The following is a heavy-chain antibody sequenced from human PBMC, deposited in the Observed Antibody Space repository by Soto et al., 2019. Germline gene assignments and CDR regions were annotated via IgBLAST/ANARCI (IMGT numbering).Heavy chain of an antibody. J-gene: IGHJ6*02. CDR2: MLYSGLS. CDR1: GYSVSSSDYY. D-gene: IGHD2-15*01. Sequence: SETLSLTCSVSGYSVSSSDYYWAWIRQPPGKGLEWIGSMLYSGLSYYNPSLKSRVTLSVDTSKNQFSVRLNSVTASDTAVYYCAPLSVSLSGPYGIHVWGQGTTVTVSS. CDR3: APLSVSLSGPYGIHV. V-gene: IGHV4-39*01.